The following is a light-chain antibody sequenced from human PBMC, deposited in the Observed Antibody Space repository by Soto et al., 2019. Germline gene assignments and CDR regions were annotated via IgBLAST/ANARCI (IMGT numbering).Light chain of an antibody. V-gene: IGLV2-8*01. CDR1: SSDVGGYNY. CDR3: AAWDYSLIRHV. CDR2: EVN. J-gene: IGLJ1*01. Sequence: QSVLTQPPSATGSPGQSVAISCTGTSSDVGGYNYVSWYQQHPGKAPKLTIYEVNKRPTGVPDRFSGSKSCSSASLAISALKSEDEADFYCAAWDYSLIRHVFGTGTK.